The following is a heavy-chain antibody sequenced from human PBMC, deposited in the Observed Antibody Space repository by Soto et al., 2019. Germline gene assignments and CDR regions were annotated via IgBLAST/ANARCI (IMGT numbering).Heavy chain of an antibody. CDR3: ARDVRLPDY. J-gene: IGHJ4*02. D-gene: IGHD3-10*02. CDR2: ISSTGETT. V-gene: IGHV3-48*01. CDR1: GFTFSTYS. Sequence: EVQLVESGGGLVPPGGSQRLSCAASGFTFSTYSMNWVRQAPGKGLEWVSFISSTGETTYYADSVKGRLTISRDNAKNSLFLQINSLTAEDTAVYYCARDVRLPDYWGQGTLVTVSS.